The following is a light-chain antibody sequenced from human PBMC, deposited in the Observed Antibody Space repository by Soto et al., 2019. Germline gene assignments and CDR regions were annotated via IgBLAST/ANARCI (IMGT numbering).Light chain of an antibody. Sequence: DIQMTQSPSTLSASVEDRVTITCRASQTISSWLAWYQQRPGKAPKLLIYKASSLQSGVPSRVSGRGSETAVTRTSRGQQPDYFAPDYCQQYNSYSYTFGQGTKLEMK. CDR1: QTISSW. CDR2: KAS. CDR3: QQYNSYSYT. J-gene: IGKJ2*01. V-gene: IGKV1-5*03.